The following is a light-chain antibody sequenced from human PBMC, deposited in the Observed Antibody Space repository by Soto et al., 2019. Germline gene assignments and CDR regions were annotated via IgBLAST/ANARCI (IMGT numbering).Light chain of an antibody. CDR3: QKYNSAPLT. J-gene: IGKJ4*01. V-gene: IGKV1-27*01. CDR1: QDIGNF. CDR2: GTS. Sequence: IQMTQSPSSLSASPGDSVTITCRASQDIGNFLAWYQQKPGTVAKLLIYGTSTLQSGVPSRFSGSGSETNFTLTIASLQAEDAASYYCQKYNSAPLTFGGGTKVDIK.